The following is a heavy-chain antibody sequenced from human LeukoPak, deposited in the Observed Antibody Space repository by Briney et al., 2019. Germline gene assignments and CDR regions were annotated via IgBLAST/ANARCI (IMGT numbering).Heavy chain of an antibody. J-gene: IGHJ6*03. V-gene: IGHV4-4*09. CDR2: IYTSGST. CDR3: ARAERGNYYYYYMDV. CDR1: GGSISSYY. D-gene: IGHD1-26*01. Sequence: SETLSLTCTVSGGSISSYYWSWIRQPPGKGLEWIGYIYTSGSTNYNPSLKSRVTISVDTSKNQFSLKLSSVTAADTAVYYCARAERGNYYYYYMDVWGKGTTVTVSS.